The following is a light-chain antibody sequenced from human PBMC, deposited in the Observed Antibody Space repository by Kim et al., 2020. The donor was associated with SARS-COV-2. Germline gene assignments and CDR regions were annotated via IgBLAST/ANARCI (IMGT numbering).Light chain of an antibody. Sequence: ATINCKSSQSVLYSSNNKNYLSWYQQKPGQPPKLLISWASTRESGVPDRFSGSGSGTDFTLTISSLQAEDVAVYYCQQYYSIPFTFGLGTRLEIK. J-gene: IGKJ5*01. CDR3: QQYYSIPFT. CDR1: QSVLYSSNNKNY. CDR2: WAS. V-gene: IGKV4-1*01.